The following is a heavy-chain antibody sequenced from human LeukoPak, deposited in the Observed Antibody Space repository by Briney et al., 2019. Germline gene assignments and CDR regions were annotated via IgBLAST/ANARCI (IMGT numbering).Heavy chain of an antibody. Sequence: PGGSLRLSCAASGFSFSKYWMTWVRQAPGKGLEWVANIKLDGSESYYVDSVKGRFTISRDNAKNSLYLQMNSLRAEDTALYYCASSRDSWAIDYWGQGTLVTVSS. V-gene: IGHV3-7*03. J-gene: IGHJ4*02. CDR2: IKLDGSES. CDR1: GFSFSKYW. CDR3: ASSRDSWAIDY. D-gene: IGHD6-13*01.